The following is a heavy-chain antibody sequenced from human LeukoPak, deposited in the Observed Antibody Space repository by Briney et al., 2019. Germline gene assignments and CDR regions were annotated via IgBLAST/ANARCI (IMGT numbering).Heavy chain of an antibody. J-gene: IGHJ4*02. CDR3: ARGRTTYSSGWFDY. Sequence: ASVKVSCKASGGTFSSYAISWVRQAPGQGLEWMGGIIPIFGTANYAQKFQGRVTITADESTSTAYMELSSLRSEDTAVYYCARGRTTYSSGWFDYWGQGTLVTVSS. D-gene: IGHD6-19*01. CDR1: GGTFSSYA. CDR2: IIPIFGTA. V-gene: IGHV1-69*01.